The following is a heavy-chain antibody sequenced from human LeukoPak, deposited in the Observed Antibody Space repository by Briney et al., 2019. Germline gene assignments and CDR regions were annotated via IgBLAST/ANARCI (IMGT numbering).Heavy chain of an antibody. CDR2: IGGRDDRT. CDR3: AEDPNPLYDLWSGYK. V-gene: IGHV3-23*01. Sequence: GGSLILSCATSGFTFTGHTMTWFRQAPGKGLEWVSIIGGRDDRTYYADYVEGRFAISRDTSKNILYLQMNSLRAEDTAVYYCAEDPNPLYDLWSGYKWGQGTLVTVSS. D-gene: IGHD3-3*01. J-gene: IGHJ4*02. CDR1: GFTFTGHT.